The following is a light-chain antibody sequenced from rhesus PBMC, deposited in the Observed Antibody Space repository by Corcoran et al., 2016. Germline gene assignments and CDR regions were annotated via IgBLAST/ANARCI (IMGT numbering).Light chain of an antibody. CDR3: QQHNSHPPT. J-gene: IGKJ1*01. V-gene: IGKV1-44*02. CDR2: AAS. CDR1: QTISSY. Sequence: DIQMTQSPSSLSASVGDRVTITCRASQTISSYLAWYQQNPGKVLKLLIYAASSLESGVPSRFSGNGSGTEVTLTISSLQPEDFATYDCQQHNSHPPTFGQGTKVEIK.